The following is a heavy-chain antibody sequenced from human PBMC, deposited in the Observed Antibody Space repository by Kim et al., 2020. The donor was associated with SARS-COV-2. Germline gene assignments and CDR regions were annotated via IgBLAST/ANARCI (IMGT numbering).Heavy chain of an antibody. Sequence: GGSLRLSCAASGFTFSSYAMSWVHQAPGKGLEWVSAISGSGGSTYYADSVKGRFTISRDNSKNTLYLQMNSLRAEDTAVYYCAKDRNYCSGGSCYSEGAGYYYGMDVWGQGTTVTVSS. V-gene: IGHV3-23*01. J-gene: IGHJ6*02. CDR3: AKDRNYCSGGSCYSEGAGYYYGMDV. CDR2: ISGSGGST. D-gene: IGHD2-15*01. CDR1: GFTFSSYA.